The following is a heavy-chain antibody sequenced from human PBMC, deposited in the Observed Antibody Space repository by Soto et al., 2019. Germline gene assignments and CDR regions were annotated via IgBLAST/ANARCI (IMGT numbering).Heavy chain of an antibody. V-gene: IGHV4-34*01. J-gene: IGHJ4*02. CDR1: GGSFSGYY. D-gene: IGHD1-20*01. Sequence: PSETLSLTCAVYGGSFSGYYWSWIRQPPGKGLEWIGEINHSGSTNYNPSLKSRVTISVGTSKNQFSLKLSSVTAADTAVYYCARAPYNWNDVPLDYWGQGTLVTVSS. CDR2: INHSGST. CDR3: ARAPYNWNDVPLDY.